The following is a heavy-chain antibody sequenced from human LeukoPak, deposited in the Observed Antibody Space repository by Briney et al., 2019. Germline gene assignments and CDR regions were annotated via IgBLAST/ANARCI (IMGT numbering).Heavy chain of an antibody. CDR3: ARHAYGGNSGAFDY. J-gene: IGHJ4*02. D-gene: IGHD4-23*01. Sequence: PSETLSLTCNVSGGSISGYHWSWIRQPPGKGLEWLGYIYYSGSSNYNPSLKSQVTMSADTSKNQFSLKLSSVTAADTAVYYCARHAYGGNSGAFDYWGQGTLVTVSS. V-gene: IGHV4-59*01. CDR2: IYYSGSS. CDR1: GGSISGYH.